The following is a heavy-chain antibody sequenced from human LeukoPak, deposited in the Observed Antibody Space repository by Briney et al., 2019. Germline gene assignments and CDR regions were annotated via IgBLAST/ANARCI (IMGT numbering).Heavy chain of an antibody. D-gene: IGHD4-17*01. CDR3: ARGDYGESWFDP. J-gene: IGHJ5*02. CDR2: INPNCGGT. Sequence: ASVTLSCTASVYTFTVYYMHWVRQAPGPGLEWMGWINPNCGGTNYAQKFQGRVTMTRDTSISTAYMELSRLRSDDTAVYYSARGDYGESWFDPWGQGTLVTVSS. V-gene: IGHV1-2*02. CDR1: VYTFTVYY.